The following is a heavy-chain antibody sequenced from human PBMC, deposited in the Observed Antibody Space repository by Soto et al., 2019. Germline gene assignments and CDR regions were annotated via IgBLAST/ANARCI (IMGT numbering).Heavy chain of an antibody. D-gene: IGHD1-26*01. Sequence: LRLSCAASGFTFSLYSMTWVRQAPGKGLEWVSLITGSGVTTYYADSVKGRFTISRDNSKNTLYLQMNSLGAEDTAVYYCAKAVSESIRYFDYWGPGNLVTVSS. V-gene: IGHV3-23*01. CDR2: ITGSGVTT. J-gene: IGHJ4*02. CDR3: AKAVSESIRYFDY. CDR1: GFTFSLYS.